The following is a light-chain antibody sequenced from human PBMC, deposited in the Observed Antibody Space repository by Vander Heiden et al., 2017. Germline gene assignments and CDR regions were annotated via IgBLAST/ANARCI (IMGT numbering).Light chain of an antibody. V-gene: IGLV2-14*01. CDR1: SSDVAGYNY. J-gene: IGLJ2*01. Sequence: QSALTQPASVSGSPGESITISCTGTSSDVAGYNYVSWYQQKSGKAPKLMIYDVSNRPSGVSNRFSGSKSGNTASLTISGLQAEDEADYYCSSYSSSSPVIFGGGTKVTVL. CDR2: DVS. CDR3: SSYSSSSPVI.